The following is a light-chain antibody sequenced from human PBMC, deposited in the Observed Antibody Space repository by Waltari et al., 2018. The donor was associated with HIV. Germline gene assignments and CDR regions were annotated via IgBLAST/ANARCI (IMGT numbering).Light chain of an antibody. Sequence: QSVLTQPPSASGTPGQRVTISCSGSSSNIGGNYVYWYQQLPGTAPQLLIYRNNQRPAGVPGRFSGSKSGTSASMAISGLRSEDEADYYCASWDDSLSGYVVFGGGTKLTVL. J-gene: IGLJ2*01. CDR2: RNN. CDR1: SSNIGGNY. CDR3: ASWDDSLSGYVV. V-gene: IGLV1-47*01.